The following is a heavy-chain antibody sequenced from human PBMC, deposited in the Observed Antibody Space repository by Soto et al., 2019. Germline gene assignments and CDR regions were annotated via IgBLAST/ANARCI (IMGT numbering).Heavy chain of an antibody. Sequence: QVQLMESGGGVVQSGGSLRLSCAAPGFNFNIHALHWIRQAPGEGLEWVAVMSPGGNSQYYADSVKGRFTISRDTSKSTLYREMTPLRPEDRALYYCARGAAFSYYPSRDGGQGPLVTFPS. CDR2: MSPGGNSQ. J-gene: IGHJ4*02. CDR3: ARGAAFSYYPSRD. D-gene: IGHD6-25*01. V-gene: IGHV3-30-3*01. CDR1: GFNFNIHA.